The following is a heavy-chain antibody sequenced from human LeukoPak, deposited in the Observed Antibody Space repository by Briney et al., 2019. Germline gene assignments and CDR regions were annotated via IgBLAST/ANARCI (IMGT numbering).Heavy chain of an antibody. V-gene: IGHV3-23*01. Sequence: GGSLRLSCAASGFTFSSYAMAWVRQAPGKGLEWVADLGGNSGYTYYTDSVKGRFTVSRDNSLNTLSLQMNGLRAEDTAVYYCARKSSHFDSSGYFDSWGQGTLLTVSS. CDR3: ARKSSHFDSSGYFDS. CDR1: GFTFSSYA. CDR2: LGGNSGYT. D-gene: IGHD3-22*01. J-gene: IGHJ4*02.